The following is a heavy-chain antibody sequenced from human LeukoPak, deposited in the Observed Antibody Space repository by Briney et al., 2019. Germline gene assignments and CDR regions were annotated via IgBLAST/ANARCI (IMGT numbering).Heavy chain of an antibody. CDR1: GFTVSSNY. Sequence: PGGSLRLSCAASGFTVSSNYMSWVRQAPGKGLEWVSVIYSGGSTYYADSVKGRFTISRDNSKNTLYLQMNSLRAEDTAVYYCAKSRNYGSGSYFDYWGQGTLVTVSS. D-gene: IGHD3-10*01. CDR2: IYSGGST. J-gene: IGHJ4*02. V-gene: IGHV3-53*01. CDR3: AKSRNYGSGSYFDY.